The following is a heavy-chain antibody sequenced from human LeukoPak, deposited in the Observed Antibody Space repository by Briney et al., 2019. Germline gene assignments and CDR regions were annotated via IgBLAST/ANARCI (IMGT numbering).Heavy chain of an antibody. CDR2: IYSDGTT. V-gene: IGHV3-66*01. D-gene: IGHD3-9*01. CDR1: GFPVSDNY. CDR3: ARAPQKYDLLTDSVYHYYFMDV. Sequence: GGSLRLSCAASGFPVSDNYMSWVRQAPGKGLEWVSIIYSDGTTYYADSVKGRFTISRDNSKNSLYLQMNSLRAEDTAVYYCARAPQKYDLLTDSVYHYYFMDVWGKGTTVTISS. J-gene: IGHJ6*03.